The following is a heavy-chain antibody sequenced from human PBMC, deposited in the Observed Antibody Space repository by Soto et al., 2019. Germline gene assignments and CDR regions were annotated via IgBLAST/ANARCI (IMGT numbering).Heavy chain of an antibody. J-gene: IGHJ4*02. V-gene: IGHV1-69*01. CDR3: ARGISGIAAAGINESYYFDY. D-gene: IGHD6-13*01. Sequence: QVQLVQSGAEVKKPGSSVKVSCKASGGTFSSYAISWVRQAPGQGLEWMGGIIPIFGTANYAQKFQGRVTITADESTSTAYMELSSLRSEDTAVYYCARGISGIAAAGINESYYFDYWGQGTLVTVSS. CDR2: IIPIFGTA. CDR1: GGTFSSYA.